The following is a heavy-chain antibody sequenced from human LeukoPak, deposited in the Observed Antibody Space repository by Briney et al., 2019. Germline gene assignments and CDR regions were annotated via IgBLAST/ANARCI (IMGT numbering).Heavy chain of an antibody. V-gene: IGHV4-59*08. CDR1: GGSISSYY. Sequence: SETLSLTCTVSGGSISSYYWSWIRQPPGKGLEWIGYIYYSGSTNYNPSLKSRVTISVDTSKNQFSLKLGSVTAADTAVYYCARHGPLGYCSGGSCYDLYYMDVWGKGTTVTVSS. J-gene: IGHJ6*03. CDR2: IYYSGST. D-gene: IGHD2-15*01. CDR3: ARHGPLGYCSGGSCYDLYYMDV.